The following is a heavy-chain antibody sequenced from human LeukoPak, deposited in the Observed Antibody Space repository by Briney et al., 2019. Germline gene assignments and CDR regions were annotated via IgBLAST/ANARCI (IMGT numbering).Heavy chain of an antibody. CDR2: IYTSGST. V-gene: IGHV4-4*08. J-gene: IGHJ6*03. Sequence: SETLSLTCTVSGGSISSYYWSWIRQPPGKGLEWIGRIYTSGSTNYNPSLKSRVTISVDTSKNQFSLKLSSVTAADTAVYYCARNSPDYYDSSGPYYYYYYYMDVWGKGTTVTISS. D-gene: IGHD3-22*01. CDR1: GGSISSYY. CDR3: ARNSPDYYDSSGPYYYYYYYMDV.